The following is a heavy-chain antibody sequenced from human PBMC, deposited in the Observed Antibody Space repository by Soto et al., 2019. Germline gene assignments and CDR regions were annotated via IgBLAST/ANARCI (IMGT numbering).Heavy chain of an antibody. CDR2: ISYDGSNK. J-gene: IGHJ4*02. Sequence: GSLRLSCAASGFTFSSYGMHWVRQAPGKGLEWVAVISYDGSNKYYADSVKGRFTISRDNSKNTLYLQMNSLRAEDTAVYYCAKDLGYYDSSGYSDYWGQGTLVTVSS. D-gene: IGHD3-22*01. CDR1: GFTFSSYG. V-gene: IGHV3-30*18. CDR3: AKDLGYYDSSGYSDY.